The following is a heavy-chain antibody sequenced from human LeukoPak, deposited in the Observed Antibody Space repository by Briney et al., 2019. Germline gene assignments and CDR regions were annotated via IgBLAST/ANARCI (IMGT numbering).Heavy chain of an antibody. CDR2: ISYDGSNK. V-gene: IGHV3-30*04. CDR1: GFTFSSYA. J-gene: IGHJ4*02. D-gene: IGHD6-6*01. Sequence: PGGSLRLSCAASGFTFSSYAMHWVRQAPGKGLEWVAVISYDGSNKYYADSVKGRFTISRDNSKNTLYLQMNSLRAEDTAVYYCAKSHRRLEQLARFDYWGQGTLVTVSS. CDR3: AKSHRRLEQLARFDY.